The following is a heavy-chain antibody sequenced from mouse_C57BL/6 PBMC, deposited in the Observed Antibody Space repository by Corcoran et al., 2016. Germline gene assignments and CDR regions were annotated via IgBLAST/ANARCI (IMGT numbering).Heavy chain of an antibody. Sequence: EVQLQQSGPELVKPGASVKISCKASGYTFTDYYMNWVKQSHGKSLEWIGDINPNNGGTSYNQKFKGKATLTVDKSSSTAYMELRSLTSEDSAVYYCAGYGYGRRVYFDYWGQGTTLTVSS. D-gene: IGHD2-2*01. CDR1: GYTFTDYY. V-gene: IGHV1-26*01. CDR3: AGYGYGRRVYFDY. J-gene: IGHJ2*01. CDR2: INPNNGGT.